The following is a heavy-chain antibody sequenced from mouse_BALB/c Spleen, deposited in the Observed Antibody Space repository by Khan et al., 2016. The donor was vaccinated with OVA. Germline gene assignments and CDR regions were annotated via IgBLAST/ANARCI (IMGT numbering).Heavy chain of an antibody. V-gene: IGHV1-54*01. CDR1: GYAFSNYL. Sequence: VQLQESGAELVRPGTSVKVSCKASGYAFSNYLIEWVKQRPGQGLEWIGVINPGSGGTNYTEKFKGKATLTADKSSSTAYMQLSSLTSDDSAVYYCARKNKAYYGNHYPMDYWGQGTSVTVSS. J-gene: IGHJ4*01. CDR3: ARKNKAYYGNHYPMDY. D-gene: IGHD2-10*01. CDR2: INPGSGGT.